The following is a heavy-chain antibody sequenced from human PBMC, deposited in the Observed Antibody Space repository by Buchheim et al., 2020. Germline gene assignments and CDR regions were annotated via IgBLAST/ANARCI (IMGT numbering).Heavy chain of an antibody. CDR1: GFTFSSYW. J-gene: IGHJ4*02. V-gene: IGHV3-7*01. D-gene: IGHD3-22*01. CDR2: IKQDGSEK. Sequence: EVQLVESGGGLVQPGGSLRLSCAASGFTFSSYWMSWVRQAPGKGLEWVANIKQDGSEKYYVDSVKGRFTISRANAKNSLYLQMNSLRAEDTAVYYCARDMYYYDSSGYNFDYWGQGTL. CDR3: ARDMYYYDSSGYNFDY.